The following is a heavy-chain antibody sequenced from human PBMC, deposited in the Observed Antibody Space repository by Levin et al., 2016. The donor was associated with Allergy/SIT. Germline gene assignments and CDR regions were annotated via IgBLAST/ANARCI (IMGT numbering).Heavy chain of an antibody. CDR3: AKATQGGLGPRYFDY. J-gene: IGHJ4*02. D-gene: IGHD3-16*01. CDR2: ISWNSGSI. CDR1: GFTFDDYA. Sequence: GGSLRLSCAASGFTFDDYAMHWVRQAPGKGLEWVSGISWNSGSIGYADSVKGRFTISRDNAKNSLYLQMNSLRAEDTALYYCAKATQGGLGPRYFDYWGQGTLVTVSS. V-gene: IGHV3-9*01.